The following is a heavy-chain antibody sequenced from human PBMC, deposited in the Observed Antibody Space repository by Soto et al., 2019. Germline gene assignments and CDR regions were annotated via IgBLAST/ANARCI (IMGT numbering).Heavy chain of an antibody. D-gene: IGHD3-22*01. J-gene: IGHJ4*02. Sequence: TSETLSLTCTVSGGSLTSYYWTWIRQPPGKGLEWIGYIYYTGSATYNSSLTSRVTISVDTSKNQFSLKLKSVTAADTAVYYCVKGEYYYDSSGYCPFDYWGQGTLVTVSS. CDR3: VKGEYYYDSSGYCPFDY. CDR2: IYYTGSA. V-gene: IGHV4-59*01. CDR1: GGSLTSYY.